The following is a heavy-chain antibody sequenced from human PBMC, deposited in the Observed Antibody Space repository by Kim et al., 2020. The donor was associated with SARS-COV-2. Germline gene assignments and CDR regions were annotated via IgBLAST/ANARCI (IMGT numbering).Heavy chain of an antibody. CDR3: ARDRGATNGWGWFDP. J-gene: IGHJ5*02. D-gene: IGHD1-26*01. Sequence: GGSLRLSCAASGFTFSSYGIHWVRQAPGKGLEWVAFISYDGSKVYYRDSVKGRFTISRDNVNNILNLQMDSLGVEDTAVYYCARDRGATNGWGWFDPWGQGTEVTVSS. CDR1: GFTFSSYG. CDR2: ISYDGSKV. V-gene: IGHV3-33*01.